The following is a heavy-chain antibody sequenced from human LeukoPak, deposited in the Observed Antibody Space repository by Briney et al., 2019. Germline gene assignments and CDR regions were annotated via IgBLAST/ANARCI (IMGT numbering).Heavy chain of an antibody. V-gene: IGHV3-23*01. J-gene: IGHJ5*02. Sequence: GGSLRLSCAASGFTFSSYAMSWVRQAPGKGLEWVSAISGSGGSTYYADSVKGRFTISRDSSKNTLYLQMNSLRAEDTAVYYCAKELYYYDSSGYPINWFDPWGQGTLVTVSS. CDR2: ISGSGGST. CDR3: AKELYYYDSSGYPINWFDP. D-gene: IGHD3-22*01. CDR1: GFTFSSYA.